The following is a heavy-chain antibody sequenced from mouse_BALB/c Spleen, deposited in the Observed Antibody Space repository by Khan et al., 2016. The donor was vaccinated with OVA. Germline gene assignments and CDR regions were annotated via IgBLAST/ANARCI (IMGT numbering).Heavy chain of an antibody. Sequence: EVQLQEPGPSLVKPSQTLSLTCSVTGDFIISVYWNWIRKFPGNKLEYMGYIGYSGSTYYNPSLKSRISITRDTSKNQYYLQLNSVTTEDTATYYCAGSGNPRWYFDVWGAGTTVTVSS. J-gene: IGHJ1*01. V-gene: IGHV3-8*02. D-gene: IGHD1-3*01. CDR1: GDFIISVY. CDR3: AGSGNPRWYFDV. CDR2: IGYSGST.